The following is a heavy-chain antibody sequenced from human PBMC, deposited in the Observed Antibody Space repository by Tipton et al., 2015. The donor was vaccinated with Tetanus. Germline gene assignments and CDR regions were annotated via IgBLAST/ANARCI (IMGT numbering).Heavy chain of an antibody. CDR2: IYSGGST. Sequence: VQLVQSGGGLVQPGGSLRLSCAASGFTVSSNYMNWVRQAPGKGLEWVSVIYSGGSTYYADSVKGRFTISRDNSKNTLYLQMNSLRAEDTAVYYCARDRDGDYAAFDYWGQGTLVTVSS. CDR3: ARDRDGDYAAFDY. V-gene: IGHV3-66*01. J-gene: IGHJ4*02. CDR1: GFTVSSNY. D-gene: IGHD4-17*01.